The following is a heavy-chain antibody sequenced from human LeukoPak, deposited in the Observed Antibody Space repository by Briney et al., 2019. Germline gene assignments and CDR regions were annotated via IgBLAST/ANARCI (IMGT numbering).Heavy chain of an antibody. CDR3: ARTPMVREYYYYYYGMDV. V-gene: IGHV4-59*01. D-gene: IGHD3-10*01. CDR2: VYKSGST. J-gene: IGHJ6*02. Sequence: SETLSLTCTVSGGSISTYQWSWIRQSPGKGLEWIGNVYKSGSTNYNPSLKSRVTISVDTSKNQFSLKLSSVTAADTAVYYCARTPMVREYYYYYYGMDVWGQGTTVTVSS. CDR1: GGSISTYQ.